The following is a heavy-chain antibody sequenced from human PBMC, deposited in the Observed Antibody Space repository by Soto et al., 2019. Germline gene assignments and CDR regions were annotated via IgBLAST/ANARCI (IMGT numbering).Heavy chain of an antibody. CDR2: IYYTGST. Sequence: QVQLQESGPGLVKPSETLSLTCTVSGGSISSYYWSWIRQPPGKGLEWIAYIYYTGSTNYNPSLKSRXXLXAXXSQNQFSLKLSSVTAADTAMYYCARVDSSGSYFDYWGQGTLVTVSS. D-gene: IGHD3-22*01. CDR3: ARVDSSGSYFDY. J-gene: IGHJ4*02. CDR1: GGSISSYY. V-gene: IGHV4-59*01.